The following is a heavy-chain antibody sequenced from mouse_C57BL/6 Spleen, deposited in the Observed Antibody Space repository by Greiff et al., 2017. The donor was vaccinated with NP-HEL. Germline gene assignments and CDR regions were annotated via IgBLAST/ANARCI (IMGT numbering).Heavy chain of an antibody. D-gene: IGHD1-1*01. CDR1: GYTFTSYW. V-gene: IGHV1-64*01. CDR2: IHPNSGST. CDR3: ARTTTVVATDYFDY. J-gene: IGHJ2*01. Sequence: QVQLKQPGAELVKPGASVKLSCKASGYTFTSYWMHWVKQRPGQGLEWIGMIHPNSGSTNYNEKFKIKATLTVDKSSSTAYMQLSSLTSEDSAVYYCARTTTVVATDYFDYWGQGTTLTVSS.